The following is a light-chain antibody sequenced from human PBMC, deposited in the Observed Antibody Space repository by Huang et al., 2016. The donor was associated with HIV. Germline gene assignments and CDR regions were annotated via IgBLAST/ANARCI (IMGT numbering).Light chain of an antibody. V-gene: IGKV3-15*01. CDR2: DTS. Sequence: ATLSCRASQSVSSNLAWYQQKPGQAPRRLIYDTSTRATGIPARFSGSGSGTEFTLTISSLQSEDFAIYYCHQFSNWPPVFGPGTKVDIK. CDR3: HQFSNWPPV. CDR1: QSVSSN. J-gene: IGKJ3*01.